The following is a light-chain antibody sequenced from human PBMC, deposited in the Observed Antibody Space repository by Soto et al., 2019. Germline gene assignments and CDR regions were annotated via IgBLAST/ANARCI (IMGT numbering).Light chain of an antibody. CDR1: QAVNTR. Sequence: VLSRSPSTPSSFPGDRVTLSCRASQAVNTRLAWYQHKPGQAPRLLIYLTSNRAAGIPARFSGSGSETDFTLTISDVQPEDFAVYYCHQRQSWPRTFGQGTKVDI. J-gene: IGKJ1*01. CDR3: HQRQSWPRT. CDR2: LTS. V-gene: IGKV3-11*01.